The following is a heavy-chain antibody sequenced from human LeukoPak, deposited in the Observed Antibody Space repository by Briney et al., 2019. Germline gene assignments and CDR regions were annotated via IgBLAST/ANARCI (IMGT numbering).Heavy chain of an antibody. V-gene: IGHV3-66*01. Sequence: GGSLRLSCAASGFTVSSKYMSWVRQAPGKGLEWVAVIYSGGSTYYTDSVKGRFTISRDNSKNTLHLQMNSLRADDTAMYYCARDSRGLEAVHDDLLSYYHYAMDVWGQGTTVTVSS. CDR2: IYSGGST. CDR3: ARDSRGLEAVHDDLLSYYHYAMDV. D-gene: IGHD6-13*01. CDR1: GFTVSSKY. J-gene: IGHJ6*02.